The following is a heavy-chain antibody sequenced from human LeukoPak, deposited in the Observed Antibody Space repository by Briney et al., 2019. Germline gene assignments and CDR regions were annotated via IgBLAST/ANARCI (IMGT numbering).Heavy chain of an antibody. CDR1: GGSVSSYY. CDR2: VYNSGTT. D-gene: IGHD1-26*01. CDR3: VRDWEGFNFDI. V-gene: IGHV4-59*02. J-gene: IGHJ3*02. Sequence: ETLSLTCTVSGGSVSSYYWSWVRQPPGEGLEWIAYVYNSGTTNYNPSFKSRVTISVDRSKNQFSLKMNSVTAADTAVYYCVRDWEGFNFDIWGQGTMVTVSS.